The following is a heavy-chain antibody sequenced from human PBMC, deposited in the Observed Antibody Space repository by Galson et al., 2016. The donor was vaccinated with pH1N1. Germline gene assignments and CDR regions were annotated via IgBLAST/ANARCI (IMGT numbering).Heavy chain of an antibody. CDR1: GYIFTSYY. V-gene: IGHV1-46*01. CDR3: MREAGSRPVAGTDH. D-gene: IGHD6-19*01. Sequence: SVKVSCKASGYIFTSYYIHWVRQAPGQGLEWMGIINPNDGGTNYAQNFQGRVTMTRDTSTRTVYMELSSLRSDDTAVYYCMREAGSRPVAGTDHWGQGTLVSVSS. J-gene: IGHJ5*02. CDR2: INPNDGGT.